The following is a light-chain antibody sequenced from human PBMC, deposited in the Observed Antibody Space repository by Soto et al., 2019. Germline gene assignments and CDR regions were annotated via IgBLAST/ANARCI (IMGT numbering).Light chain of an antibody. Sequence: EIVLTRSPGTLSLSSGERATLSCRASQSVSSNYLAWYQQKPGQAPRLLIFGASNRATDIPDRFSGSGSGTDFTLTISRLEPEDFEVYFCQQYGSSVKTLGQGTKVDIK. CDR2: GAS. CDR1: QSVSSNY. CDR3: QQYGSSVKT. J-gene: IGKJ1*01. V-gene: IGKV3-20*01.